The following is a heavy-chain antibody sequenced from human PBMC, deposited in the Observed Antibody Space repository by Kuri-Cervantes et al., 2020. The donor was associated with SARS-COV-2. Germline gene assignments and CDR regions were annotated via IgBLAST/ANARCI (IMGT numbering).Heavy chain of an antibody. D-gene: IGHD6-13*01. J-gene: IGHJ4*02. CDR1: GFTFSSYS. CDR3: ARDFEAAAGIYYFYY. V-gene: IGHV3-21*01. Sequence: GGSLRLSCAASGFTFSSYSMNWVRQAPGKGLEWVSSISSSSSYIYYAYSVKGRFTISRDNAKNSLYLQMNSLRAEDTAVYYCARDFEAAAGIYYFYYWGQGTLVTVSS. CDR2: ISSSSSYI.